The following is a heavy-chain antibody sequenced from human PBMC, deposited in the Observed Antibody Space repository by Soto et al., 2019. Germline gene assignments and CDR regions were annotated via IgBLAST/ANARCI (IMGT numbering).Heavy chain of an antibody. Sequence: QLQLQESGPGLVKPSETLSLTCTVSGGSISSSSYYWGWIRQPPGKGLEWIGSIYYSGSTYYNPSLKSRVTISVDTSKNQFSLKLSSVTAADTAVYYCARTYCTNGVCYRMADAFDIWGQGTMVTVSS. J-gene: IGHJ3*02. D-gene: IGHD2-8*01. CDR2: IYYSGST. CDR1: GGSISSSSYY. CDR3: ARTYCTNGVCYRMADAFDI. V-gene: IGHV4-39*01.